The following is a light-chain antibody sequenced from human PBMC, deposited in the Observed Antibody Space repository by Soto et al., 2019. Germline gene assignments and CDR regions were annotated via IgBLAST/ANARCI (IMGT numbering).Light chain of an antibody. CDR1: QSVSNY. CDR2: DAS. J-gene: IGKJ4*01. Sequence: VLTQSPATLSLSPGKRATLSCRASQSVSNYLAWYQQRPGQAPRLLIYDASNRATGIPPRFSASGSGTDFTLTISSLEPEDFAVYYCQQRRVWSLTFGGGTKVAIK. CDR3: QQRRVWSLT. V-gene: IGKV3-11*01.